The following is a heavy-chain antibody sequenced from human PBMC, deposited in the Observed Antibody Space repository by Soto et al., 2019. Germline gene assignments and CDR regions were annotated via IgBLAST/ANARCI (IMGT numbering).Heavy chain of an antibody. Sequence: QVQLVQSGAEVKKPGSSVKVSCKASGGTFSSYAISWVRQAPGQGLEWMGGIIPIFGTANYAQKFQGRVTITADESTSTAYMELSGLRSEDTAVYYCARELYGGYYYGMDVWGQGTTVTVSS. D-gene: IGHD2-2*02. V-gene: IGHV1-69*12. CDR1: GGTFSSYA. CDR3: ARELYGGYYYGMDV. CDR2: IIPIFGTA. J-gene: IGHJ6*02.